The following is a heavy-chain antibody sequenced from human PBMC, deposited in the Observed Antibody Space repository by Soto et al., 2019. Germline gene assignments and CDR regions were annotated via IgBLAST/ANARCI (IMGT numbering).Heavy chain of an antibody. J-gene: IGHJ6*03. CDR1: SGSISTSNW. Sequence: QVQLQESGPGLVKPSGTLSLTCAVSSGSISTSNWWSWVRQPPGKGLEWIGEIYRSGSTNYNPSHKGRVTISVDKSKHQCSLKLSSVTAAGTAVYYCARGNRDYYYSMDVWGKGTTVTVSS. V-gene: IGHV4-4*02. CDR3: ARGNRDYYYSMDV. D-gene: IGHD3-10*01. CDR2: IYRSGST.